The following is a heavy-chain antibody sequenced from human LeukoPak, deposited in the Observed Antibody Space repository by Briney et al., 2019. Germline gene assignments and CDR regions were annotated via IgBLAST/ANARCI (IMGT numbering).Heavy chain of an antibody. V-gene: IGHV3-11*01. J-gene: IGHJ4*02. CDR2: ISSSGSTI. D-gene: IGHD3-22*01. Sequence: GGSLRLSCAASGFTFSDYYMNWIRQAPGKGLEWVSYISSSGSTIYYADSVKGRFTISRDNAKNSLYLQMNSLRAEDTAVYYCARDYYDSSGYSHPFDYWGQGTLVTVSS. CDR1: GFTFSDYY. CDR3: ARDYYDSSGYSHPFDY.